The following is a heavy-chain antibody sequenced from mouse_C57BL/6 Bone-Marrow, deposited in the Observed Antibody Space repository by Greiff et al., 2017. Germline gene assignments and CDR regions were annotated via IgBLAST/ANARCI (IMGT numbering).Heavy chain of an antibody. V-gene: IGHV1-59*01. Sequence: QVQLQQPGAELVRPGTSVKLSCKASGYTFTSYWMHWVKQRPGQGLEWIGVIDPSDSYTNYNQKFKGKATLTVDTSSSTAYMQLSSLTSEDSAVYYCARREEGGYFDVWGTGTTVTVSS. CDR3: ARREEGGYFDV. CDR1: GYTFTSYW. CDR2: IDPSDSYT. J-gene: IGHJ1*03.